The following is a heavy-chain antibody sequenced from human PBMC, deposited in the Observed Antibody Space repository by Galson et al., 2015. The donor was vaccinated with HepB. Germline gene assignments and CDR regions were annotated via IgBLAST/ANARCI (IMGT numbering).Heavy chain of an antibody. J-gene: IGHJ4*02. Sequence: SLRLSCAASGFSFSSYTMSWVRQAPEKGLEWVSAISGNGAITLYADSVKGRFTISRDNSKKTSYLQMNSLRLEDTAVYYCVEGGYSRGWGDWGQGVLVTV. CDR2: ISGNGAIT. CDR3: VEGGYSRGWGD. V-gene: IGHV3-23*01. D-gene: IGHD6-19*01. CDR1: GFSFSSYT.